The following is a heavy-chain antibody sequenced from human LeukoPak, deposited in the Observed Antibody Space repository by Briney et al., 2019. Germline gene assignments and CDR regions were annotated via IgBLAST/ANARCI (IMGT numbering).Heavy chain of an antibody. CDR1: GYTFTSYG. CDR3: ARGGGITMVRGSLHW. V-gene: IGHV1-18*01. CDR2: ISTYNGNT. D-gene: IGHD3-10*01. J-gene: IGHJ4*02. Sequence: ASVKVSCKASGYTFTSYGISWVRQAPGQGLEWMGWISTYNGNTNYAQKLQGRVTMTTDTSTSTAYMELRSLRSDDTAVYYCARGGGITMVRGSLHWWGQGTLVTVSS.